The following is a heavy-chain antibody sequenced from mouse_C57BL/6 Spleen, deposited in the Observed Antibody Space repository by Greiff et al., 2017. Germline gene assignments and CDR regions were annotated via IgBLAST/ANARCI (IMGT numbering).Heavy chain of an antibody. CDR3: ARRLPSLYAMDY. CDR1: GFTFSDYG. CDR2: ISSGSSTI. Sequence: EVHLVESGGGLVKPGGSLKLSCAASGFTFSDYGMHWVRQAPEKGLEWVAYISSGSSTIYYADTVKGRFTISRDNAKNTLFLQMTSLRSEDTAMYYCARRLPSLYAMDYWGQGTSVTVSS. D-gene: IGHD2-4*01. J-gene: IGHJ4*01. V-gene: IGHV5-17*01.